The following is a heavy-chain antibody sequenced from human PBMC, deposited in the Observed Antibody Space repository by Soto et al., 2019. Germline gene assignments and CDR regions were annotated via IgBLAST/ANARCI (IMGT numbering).Heavy chain of an antibody. CDR1: GYGFTTYG. V-gene: IGHV1-18*01. CDR3: ARARDGDY. J-gene: IGHJ4*02. CDR2: ISAHNGNT. D-gene: IGHD6-6*01. Sequence: QIHLVQSGAEVKKPGASVKVSCKGSGYGFTTYGITWVRQAPGQGLEWMAWISAHNGNTNYAQKLQGRVTVTRDTSTSTAYMELRSLRSDDTAVYYCARARDGDYWGQGALVTVSS.